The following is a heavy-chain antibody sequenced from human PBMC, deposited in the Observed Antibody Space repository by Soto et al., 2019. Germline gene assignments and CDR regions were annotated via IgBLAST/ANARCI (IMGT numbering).Heavy chain of an antibody. CDR2: IIPIFGTA. Sequence: SVKVSCKASGGTFSSYAISWVRQAPGQGLEWMGGIIPIFGTANYAQKFQGRVTITADESTSTAYMELSSLRSEDTAVYYCAREISYGDYAGNIFDYWGQGTLVTVSS. V-gene: IGHV1-69*13. D-gene: IGHD4-17*01. CDR3: AREISYGDYAGNIFDY. J-gene: IGHJ4*02. CDR1: GGTFSSYA.